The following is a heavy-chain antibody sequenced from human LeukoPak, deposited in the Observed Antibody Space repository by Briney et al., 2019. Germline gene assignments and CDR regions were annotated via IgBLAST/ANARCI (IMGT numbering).Heavy chain of an antibody. CDR3: ARGDKFSGDY. CDR2: ISGSGGST. CDR1: GFTFSSYA. Sequence: RPGGSLRLSCAASGFTFSSYAMSWVRQAPGKGLEWVSAISGSGGSTYYADSVKGRFTIARDNAKNSLYLQMNSLRAEDTAVYYCARGDKFSGDYWGQGTLVTVSS. J-gene: IGHJ4*02. V-gene: IGHV3-23*01. D-gene: IGHD3-16*01.